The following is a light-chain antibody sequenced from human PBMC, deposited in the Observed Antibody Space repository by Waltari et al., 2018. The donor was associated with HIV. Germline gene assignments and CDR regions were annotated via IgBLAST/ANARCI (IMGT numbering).Light chain of an antibody. V-gene: IGLV2-14*03. CDR3: KSKTSSSTPCV. Sequence: QSALTQPASVSGSPGQSITIPCTGSRSDIGAYHSVSWYQQHPGKAPKLIIYDVSNRPSGVSGRFSGSKSGNTASLTISGLQAEDEADYFCKSKTSSSTPCVFGTGTKVAVL. CDR1: RSDIGAYHS. CDR2: DVS. J-gene: IGLJ1*01.